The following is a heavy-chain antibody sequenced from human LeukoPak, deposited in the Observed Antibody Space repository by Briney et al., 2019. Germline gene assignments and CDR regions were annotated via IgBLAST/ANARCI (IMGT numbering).Heavy chain of an antibody. CDR3: AKADDMTTVTTIDY. J-gene: IGHJ4*02. D-gene: IGHD4-17*01. V-gene: IGHV3-30*18. Sequence: GGSLRLSCAASGFTFSSYSMNWVRQAPGKGLEWVAVISYDGSNKYYADSVKGRFTISRDNSKNTLYLQMNSLRAEDTAVYYCAKADDMTTVTTIDYWGQGTLVTVSS. CDR2: ISYDGSNK. CDR1: GFTFSSYS.